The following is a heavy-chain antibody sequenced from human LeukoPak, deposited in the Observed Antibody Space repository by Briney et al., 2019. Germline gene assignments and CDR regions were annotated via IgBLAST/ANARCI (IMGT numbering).Heavy chain of an antibody. Sequence: PSETLSLTCTVSGGSISSSSYYWGWIRQPPGKGLEWIGSIYYSGSTYYNPSLKSRVTISVDTSMNQFSLKLSSVTAADTAVYYCARTSSGWSQNDYWGQGTLVTVSS. CDR2: IYYSGST. CDR1: GGSISSSSYY. V-gene: IGHV4-39*01. D-gene: IGHD6-19*01. J-gene: IGHJ4*02. CDR3: ARTSSGWSQNDY.